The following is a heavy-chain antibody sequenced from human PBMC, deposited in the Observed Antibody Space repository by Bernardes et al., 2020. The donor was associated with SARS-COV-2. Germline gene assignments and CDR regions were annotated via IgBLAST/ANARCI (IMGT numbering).Heavy chain of an antibody. CDR2: INTNTGNP. V-gene: IGHV7-4-1*02. J-gene: IGHJ6*02. CDR1: GYTFTSYA. CDR3: ARVAYDYVWGSYLLMDV. D-gene: IGHD3-16*02. Sequence: ASVKVSCKASGYTFTSYAMNWVRQAPGQGLEWMGWINTNTGNPTYAQGFTGRFVFSLDTSVSTAYLQISSLKAEDTAVYYCARVAYDYVWGSYLLMDVWGQGTTVTVSS.